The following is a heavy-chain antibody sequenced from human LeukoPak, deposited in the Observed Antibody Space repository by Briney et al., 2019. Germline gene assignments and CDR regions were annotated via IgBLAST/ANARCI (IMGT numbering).Heavy chain of an antibody. CDR1: GYTFTDCY. CDR2: INPNTGGT. CDR3: ARALLRSGGWYGSAFDN. Sequence: ASVKVSCKASGYTFTDCYIHWVRQAPGQGLEWMAWINPNTGGTNFAQKFQGRVTMTKDTSISTAYMELSRLRSDDTAVYYCARALLRSGGWYGSAFDNWGRGTMVTVSS. V-gene: IGHV1-2*02. D-gene: IGHD6-19*01. J-gene: IGHJ3*02.